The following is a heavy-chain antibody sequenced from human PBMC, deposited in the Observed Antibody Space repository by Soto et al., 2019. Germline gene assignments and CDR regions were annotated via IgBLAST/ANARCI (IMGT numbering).Heavy chain of an antibody. CDR1: GFTFSSYS. CDR3: ACLSGSYQGNNSFDS. Sequence: GESLRLSCSASGFTFSSYSMNWVRQAPGKGLEWVSSISSSSSYIYYADSVKGRFTISRDNAKNSLYLQMNSLRAEDTAVYYCACLSGSYQGNNSFDSCGPGSLETVSS. D-gene: IGHD1-26*01. J-gene: IGHJ5*01. CDR2: ISSSSSYI. V-gene: IGHV3-21*01.